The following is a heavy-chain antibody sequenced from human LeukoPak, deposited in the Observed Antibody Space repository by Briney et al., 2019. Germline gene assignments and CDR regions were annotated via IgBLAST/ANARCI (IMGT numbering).Heavy chain of an antibody. CDR1: GGSFSGYY. V-gene: IGHV4-34*01. D-gene: IGHD2-8*02. Sequence: PSETLSLTCAVYGGSFSGYYWSWIRQPPGKGLEWIGEINHSGSTNYNPSLKSRVTISVDTSKNQFSLKLSSVTAADTAVYYCARGPGMVLKYCFDYWGQGTLVTVSS. CDR3: ARGPGMVLKYCFDY. J-gene: IGHJ4*02. CDR2: INHSGST.